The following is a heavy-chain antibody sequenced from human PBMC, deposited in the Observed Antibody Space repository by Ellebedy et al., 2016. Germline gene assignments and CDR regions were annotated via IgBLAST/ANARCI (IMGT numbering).Heavy chain of an antibody. CDR1: GYSLTSYW. Sequence: ASVKVSCKGSGYSLTSYWIGWVRQMPGKGLEWMGIIYPGDSDTRYSPSFQGQVTISADKSISTAYLQWSSLKASDTAMYYCASLSPGQQLDHFDIWGQGTMVTVSS. V-gene: IGHV5-51*01. CDR2: IYPGDSDT. CDR3: ASLSPGQQLDHFDI. J-gene: IGHJ3*02. D-gene: IGHD6-13*01.